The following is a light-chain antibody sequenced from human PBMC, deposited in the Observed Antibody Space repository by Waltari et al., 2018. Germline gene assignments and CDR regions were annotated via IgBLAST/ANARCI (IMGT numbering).Light chain of an antibody. CDR1: HIGSTN. V-gene: IGLV3-9*01. CDR3: QGWDSNTVV. J-gene: IGLJ2*01. CDR2: RDN. Sequence: SYELTQPLSVSVALGQTARITCGGNHIGSTNVHWYQQKPAQAPVLVIYRDNNRASWIPARFSGSNSGNTATLTISRLQAGDEADYYCQGWDSNTVVFGGGTKLTVL.